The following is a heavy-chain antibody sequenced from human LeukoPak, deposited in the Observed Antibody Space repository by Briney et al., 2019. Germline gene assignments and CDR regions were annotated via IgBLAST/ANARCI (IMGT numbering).Heavy chain of an antibody. D-gene: IGHD1-26*01. Sequence: SQTLSLTCTVSGVSITNYYWAWIRQPAGKGLEWIGRMYISGSTNYNPSLKSRVSISIDKTKNQFSLKLRSVTAADTAIYYCARDYLVGAPLDSWGQGTLVAVSS. CDR1: GVSITNYY. CDR3: ARDYLVGAPLDS. CDR2: MYISGST. V-gene: IGHV4-4*07. J-gene: IGHJ4*02.